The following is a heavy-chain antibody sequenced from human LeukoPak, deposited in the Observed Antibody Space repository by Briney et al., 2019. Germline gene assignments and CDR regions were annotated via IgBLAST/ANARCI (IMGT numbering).Heavy chain of an antibody. CDR2: IFYSGTT. Sequence: SETLSLTRTVSGGSIGRYYWSWIRQPPGKGLELIGYIFYSGTTNYNPSLKRRVTISVDTSKNQFSLKLTYVTAADTAVYYCARVSQWLQPFDWWGQGTLVTVSS. V-gene: IGHV4-59*01. D-gene: IGHD5-24*01. J-gene: IGHJ4*02. CDR3: ARVSQWLQPFDW. CDR1: GGSIGRYY.